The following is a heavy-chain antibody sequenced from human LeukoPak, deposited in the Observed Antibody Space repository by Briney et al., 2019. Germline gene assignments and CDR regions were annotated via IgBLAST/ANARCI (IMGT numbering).Heavy chain of an antibody. CDR1: RVTVSTNY. D-gene: IGHD3-10*02. Sequence: RRSLRLSRAASRVTVSTNYISWVRQGPRKGLEWVSVIYITGSTYYADSLRSRFTISQDKSKKTLYPQINSLRAQQTPVYYCSRVFGEPIWGQGRMGTVSS. CDR2: IYITGST. CDR3: SRVFGEPI. J-gene: IGHJ3*02. V-gene: IGHV3-53*01.